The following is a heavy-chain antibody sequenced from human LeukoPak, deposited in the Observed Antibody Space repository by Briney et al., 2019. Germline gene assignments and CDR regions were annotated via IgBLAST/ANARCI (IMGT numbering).Heavy chain of an antibody. V-gene: IGHV1-3*01. Sequence: ASVKVSCKASGYTFTSYAMHWVRQAPGQRLEWMGWINAGNGNTKYSQEFQGRVTITRDTSASTAYMELRSLRSDDTAVYYCARTPSTSETAAGSFDYWGQGTLVTVSS. CDR1: GYTFTSYA. J-gene: IGHJ4*02. CDR3: ARTPSTSETAAGSFDY. CDR2: INAGNGNT. D-gene: IGHD6-13*01.